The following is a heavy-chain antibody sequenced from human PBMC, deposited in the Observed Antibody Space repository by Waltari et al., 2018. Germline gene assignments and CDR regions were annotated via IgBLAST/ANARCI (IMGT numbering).Heavy chain of an antibody. J-gene: IGHJ6*02. V-gene: IGHV1-3*01. D-gene: IGHD4-17*01. Sequence: QVQLVQSGAEVKKPGASVKVSCKASGYTFISYAMHWVRQAPGQRLEWMGWINAGNCNTKYSQKFQGRVTITRDTSASTAYMELSSLRSEDTAVYYCARGQVTTLYYYYYGMDVWGQGTTVTVSS. CDR2: INAGNCNT. CDR1: GYTFISYA. CDR3: ARGQVTTLYYYYYGMDV.